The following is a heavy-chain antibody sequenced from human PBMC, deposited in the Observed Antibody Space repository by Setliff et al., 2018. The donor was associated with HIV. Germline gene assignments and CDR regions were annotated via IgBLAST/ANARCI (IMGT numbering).Heavy chain of an antibody. CDR1: GFTFDDYA. J-gene: IGHJ4*02. D-gene: IGHD6-13*01. CDR3: AKNLYSSRWSPLDY. Sequence: SLRLSCAASGFTFDDYAMHWVRQAPGKGLEWVSGISWNSGSIGYADSVKGRFTISRDNAKNSLYLQMDSLRAEDTAVYYCAKNLYSSRWSPLDYWGQGTLVTVSS. CDR2: ISWNSGSI. V-gene: IGHV3-9*01.